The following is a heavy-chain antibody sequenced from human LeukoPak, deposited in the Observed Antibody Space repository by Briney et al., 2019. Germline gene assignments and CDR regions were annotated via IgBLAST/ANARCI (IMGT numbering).Heavy chain of an antibody. Sequence: HPGGSLRLSCAASGFTFSSYAMSWVRQAPGKGLEWVSAISGSGGSTYYADSVKGRFTISRDNAKNSLYLQMNSLRAEDTAVYYCARDHSSGWSLDYWGQGTLVTVSS. D-gene: IGHD6-19*01. CDR2: ISGSGGST. CDR1: GFTFSSYA. J-gene: IGHJ4*02. CDR3: ARDHSSGWSLDY. V-gene: IGHV3-23*01.